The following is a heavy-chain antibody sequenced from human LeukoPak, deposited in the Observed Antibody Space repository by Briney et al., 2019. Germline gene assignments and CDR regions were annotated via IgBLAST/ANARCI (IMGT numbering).Heavy chain of an antibody. Sequence: ASVKVSCKASGYTFTDYYIHWVRQAPGQGLEWMGWINPNSGDTNYAQKFQGRVTMTRDTSISTAYMELSNVRSEDTAVYYCARVPPLYSSSWYGKVDYWGQGTLVTVSS. V-gene: IGHV1-2*02. J-gene: IGHJ4*02. CDR2: INPNSGDT. D-gene: IGHD6-13*01. CDR3: ARVPPLYSSSWYGKVDY. CDR1: GYTFTDYY.